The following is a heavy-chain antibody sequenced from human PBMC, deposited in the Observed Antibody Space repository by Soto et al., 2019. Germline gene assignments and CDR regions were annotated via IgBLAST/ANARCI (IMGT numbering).Heavy chain of an antibody. CDR3: ARGGVFGVVAYYFDN. CDR1: GGSISSGDYY. D-gene: IGHD3-3*01. J-gene: IGHJ4*02. CDR2: SYYSGST. Sequence: QVQLQESGPGLVKPSQTLSLTCTVSGGSISSGDYYWSWIRQPPVKGLEWIGYSYYSGSTYYNPSLKRRVTISVDTSKNQFSLKLSSVTAADTAVYYCARGGVFGVVAYYFDNWGQGTLVTVSS. V-gene: IGHV4-30-4*01.